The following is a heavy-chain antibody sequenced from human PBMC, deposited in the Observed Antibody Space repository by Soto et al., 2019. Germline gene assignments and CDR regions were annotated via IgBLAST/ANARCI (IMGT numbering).Heavy chain of an antibody. D-gene: IGHD5-18*01. CDR1: GCTFRSFA. CDR3: AREIRYSYGPDYYYYAMDV. Sequence: EVQLLESGGGLVQPGGSLRLSCAGSGCTFRSFAMTWVRKAPGKGLERVSVISGSGATAYYADSVRGRFAVSRANSKNTVHLQMNSLRVEDTAVYYCAREIRYSYGPDYYYYAMDVWGQGTTVTVSS. V-gene: IGHV3-23*01. J-gene: IGHJ6*02. CDR2: ISGSGATA.